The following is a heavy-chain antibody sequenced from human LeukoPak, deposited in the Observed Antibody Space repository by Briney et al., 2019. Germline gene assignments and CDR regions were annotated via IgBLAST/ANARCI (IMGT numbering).Heavy chain of an antibody. CDR2: IHYSGTT. J-gene: IGHJ4*02. Sequence: SETLSLTCTVSGGSMSGYYWSWIRQPPGKGLEWIGYIHYSGTTNYNPSLKSRVTTSLDTSRNQFSLKLRSVTTADTAVYYCARRRVYSGSGEFDFWGQGTLVTVSS. V-gene: IGHV4-59*01. D-gene: IGHD5-12*01. CDR3: ARRRVYSGSGEFDF. CDR1: GGSMSGYY.